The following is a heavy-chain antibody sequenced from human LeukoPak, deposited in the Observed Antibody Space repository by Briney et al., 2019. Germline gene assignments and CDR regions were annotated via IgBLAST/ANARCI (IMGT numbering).Heavy chain of an antibody. V-gene: IGHV4-61*01. D-gene: IGHD2-15*01. CDR2: IYYSGST. J-gene: IGHJ5*02. CDR1: GGSVSRGSYY. Sequence: SETLSLTCTVSGGSVSRGSYYWSWIRQPPGKGLEWLGYIYYSGSTNYNPSLKSRVAISVDTSKNQFSLKLSPVTAADTAAYYCARDPRSSGYCSGGSCSDWFDPWGQGTLVTVSS. CDR3: ARDPRSSGYCSGGSCSDWFDP.